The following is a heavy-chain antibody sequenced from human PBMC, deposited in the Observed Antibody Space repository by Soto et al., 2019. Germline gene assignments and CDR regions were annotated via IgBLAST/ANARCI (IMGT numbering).Heavy chain of an antibody. V-gene: IGHV3-21*04. CDR1: GFTFSRVS. J-gene: IGHJ4*02. CDR3: ARGSGSLYYFHY. D-gene: IGHD1-26*01. CDR2: ISSGSSDT. Sequence: GGSLRLSCEASGFTFSRVSMNWVRQVPGKGLEWVASISSGSSDTWYADSVKGRFIISRDNFKNTLYLQMNNLRAEDTALYYCARGSGSLYYFHYWGQGTLVTVSS.